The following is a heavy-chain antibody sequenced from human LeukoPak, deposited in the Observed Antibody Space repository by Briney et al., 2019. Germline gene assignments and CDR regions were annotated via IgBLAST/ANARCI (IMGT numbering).Heavy chain of an antibody. D-gene: IGHD6-13*01. J-gene: IGHJ4*02. CDR1: GFTFDDYA. Sequence: GGSLRLSCAASGFTFDDYAMHWVRQAPGKGLEWVSLISWDGGSAYYADSVKGRFTISRDNSKNSLYLQMNSLRAEDTALYSCAKDIRGSTSWYGLDYWGQGTLVIVSS. CDR2: ISWDGGSA. V-gene: IGHV3-43D*03. CDR3: AKDIRGSTSWYGLDY.